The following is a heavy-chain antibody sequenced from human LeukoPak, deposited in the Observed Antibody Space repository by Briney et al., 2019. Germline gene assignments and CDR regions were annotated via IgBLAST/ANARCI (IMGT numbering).Heavy chain of an antibody. J-gene: IGHJ1*01. CDR3: AKEGDYYGSGSSAEYFQH. Sequence: PGGSLRLSCAASGFTFSSYAMSWFRQAQGKGLEWVSAISGSGGSTYYAESVKGRFTISRDNSKNTLYLQMNSLRAEDTAVYYCAKEGDYYGSGSSAEYFQHWGQGTLVTVSS. CDR2: ISGSGGST. D-gene: IGHD3-10*01. CDR1: GFTFSSYA. V-gene: IGHV3-23*01.